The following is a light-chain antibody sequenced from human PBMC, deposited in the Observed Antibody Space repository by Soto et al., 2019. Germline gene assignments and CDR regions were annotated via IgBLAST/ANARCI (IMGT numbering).Light chain of an antibody. Sequence: QSVLTQPRSVSGSPGQSVTISCTGTSSDVGGYNYVSWYQQHPDKDPKVMINDVTKRPSGVPDRFSGSKSGNTASLTISGLQAEDEADYYCCSYAGSYIYVFGTG. V-gene: IGLV2-11*01. J-gene: IGLJ1*01. CDR3: CSYAGSYIYV. CDR2: DVT. CDR1: SSDVGGYNY.